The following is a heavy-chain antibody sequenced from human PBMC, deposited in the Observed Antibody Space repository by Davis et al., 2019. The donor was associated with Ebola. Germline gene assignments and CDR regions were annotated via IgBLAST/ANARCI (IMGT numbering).Heavy chain of an antibody. CDR1: GGSISSYY. D-gene: IGHD6-19*01. J-gene: IGHJ6*02. V-gene: IGHV4-59*01. Sequence: SETLSLTCTVSGGSISSYYWSWIRQPPGKGLEWIGYIYYSGSTNYNPSLKSRVTISVDTSKNQFSLKLSPVTAADTDVYYCASHSSGWVDYYYGMDVWGQGTTVTVSS. CDR2: IYYSGST. CDR3: ASHSSGWVDYYYGMDV.